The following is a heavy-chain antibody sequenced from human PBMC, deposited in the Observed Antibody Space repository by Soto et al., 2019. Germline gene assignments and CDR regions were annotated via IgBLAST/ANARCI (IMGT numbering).Heavy chain of an antibody. D-gene: IGHD5-12*01. V-gene: IGHV1-2*04. CDR1: GYTFTGYY. CDR3: ARYGDIVATTGTYYYYYGMDV. J-gene: IGHJ6*02. CDR2: INPNSGGT. Sequence: GASVKVSCKASGYTFTGYYMHWVRQAPGQGLEWMGWINPNSGGTNYAQKFQGWVTMTRDTSISTAYMELSRLRSDDTAVYYCARYGDIVATTGTYYYYYGMDVWG.